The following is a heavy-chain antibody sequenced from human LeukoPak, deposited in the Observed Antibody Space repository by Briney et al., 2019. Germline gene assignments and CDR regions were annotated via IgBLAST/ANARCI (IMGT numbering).Heavy chain of an antibody. Sequence: GGSLRLSCAASGFTFSSYWMSWVRQAPGKGLEWVANIKHDGSDKYYVASVKGRFTISRDSAKNSLYLQMDSLRAEDTAVYYCARDSYYSSDYWGQGTLVTVSS. CDR2: IKHDGSDK. J-gene: IGHJ4*02. CDR1: GFTFSSYW. D-gene: IGHD2/OR15-2a*01. V-gene: IGHV3-7*05. CDR3: ARDSYYSSDY.